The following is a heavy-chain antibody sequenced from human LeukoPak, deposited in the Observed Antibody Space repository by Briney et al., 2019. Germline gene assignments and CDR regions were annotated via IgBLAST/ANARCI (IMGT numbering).Heavy chain of an antibody. D-gene: IGHD3-3*01. CDR2: IYYSGST. CDR1: GGSISSSSYY. V-gene: IGHV4-39*07. J-gene: IGHJ5*02. CDR3: AREKAVMYYDFWSGYLGPNWFDP. Sequence: TSETLSLTCTVSGGSISSSSYYWGWIRQHPGKGLEWIGHIYYSGSTYYNPSLKSRVTISVDTSKNQFSLKLSSVTAADTAVYYCAREKAVMYYDFWSGYLGPNWFDPWGQGTLVTVSS.